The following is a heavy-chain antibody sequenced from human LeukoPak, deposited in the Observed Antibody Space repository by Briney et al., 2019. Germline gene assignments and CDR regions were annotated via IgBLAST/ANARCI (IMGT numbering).Heavy chain of an antibody. Sequence: ASVKVSCKASGYIFSDYWIHWVRQAPGRGLECLGWIDPANCITNQPQKFQGRITVTRDTSASTVYMDLTGLTTDDTTLYYCARVGAPGGLRPYHYYYWGQGTLVTVSS. J-gene: IGHJ4*02. CDR2: IDPANCIT. CDR1: GYIFSDYW. V-gene: IGHV1-2*02. D-gene: IGHD3-16*01. CDR3: ARVGAPGGLRPYHYYY.